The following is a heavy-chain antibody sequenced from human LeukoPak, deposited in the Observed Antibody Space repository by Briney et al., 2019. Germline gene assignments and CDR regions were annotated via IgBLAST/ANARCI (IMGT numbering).Heavy chain of an antibody. CDR2: ISWNGDSI. V-gene: IGHV3-20*04. Sequence: GGSLRLSCAASGFTFDDYGMTWVRQTPGRQLEWVSGISWNGDSIGYADSVKGRFTISRDNAKNSLYLQMNSLRAEDTALYYCARPLRAAVNAFDIWGLGAMVTVSS. J-gene: IGHJ3*02. D-gene: IGHD2-15*01. CDR1: GFTFDDYG. CDR3: ARPLRAAVNAFDI.